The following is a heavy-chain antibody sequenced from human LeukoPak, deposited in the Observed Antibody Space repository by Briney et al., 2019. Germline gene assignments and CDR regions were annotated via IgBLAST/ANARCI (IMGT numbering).Heavy chain of an antibody. CDR3: ARTPDIVVVPAAISSFDP. J-gene: IGHJ5*02. Sequence: SETLSRTCAVYGGSFSGYYWSWIRQPPGKGLEWIGEINHSGSTNYNPSLKSRVTISVDTSKNQFSLKLSSVTAADTAVYYCARTPDIVVVPAAISSFDPWGQGTLVTVSS. V-gene: IGHV4-34*01. CDR1: GGSFSGYY. CDR2: INHSGST. D-gene: IGHD2-2*01.